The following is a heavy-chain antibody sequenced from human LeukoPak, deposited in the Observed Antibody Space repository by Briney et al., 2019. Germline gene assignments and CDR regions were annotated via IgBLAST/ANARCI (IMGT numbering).Heavy chain of an antibody. V-gene: IGHV1-8*01. CDR1: GYTFTSYD. Sequence: GASVKVSCKTSGYTFTSYDLNWVRQATGQGLEWMGWMNPNSGNTGYAQKFQGRVTVTRDTSTSTVYMELSSLRSEDTAVYYCARSYYDLLATFDYWGQGTLVTVSS. D-gene: IGHD3-22*01. CDR2: MNPNSGNT. J-gene: IGHJ4*02. CDR3: ARSYYDLLATFDY.